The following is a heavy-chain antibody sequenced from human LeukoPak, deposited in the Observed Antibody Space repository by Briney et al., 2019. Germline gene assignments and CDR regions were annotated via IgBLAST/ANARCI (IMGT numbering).Heavy chain of an antibody. D-gene: IGHD1-26*01. CDR2: IHYSGST. J-gene: IGHJ4*02. Sequence: SETLSLTCSVSGGSISSNSYYWGWIRQPPGKGLEWIGSIHYSGSTYYNPSLKSRVTISVDTSKNQFSLKLSSVTAADTAVYYCAAEVGDYVDYWGQGTLVTVSS. CDR3: AAEVGDYVDY. V-gene: IGHV4-39*07. CDR1: GGSISSNSYY.